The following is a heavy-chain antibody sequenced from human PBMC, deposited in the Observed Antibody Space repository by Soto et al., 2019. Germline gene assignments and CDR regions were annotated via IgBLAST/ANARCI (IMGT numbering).Heavy chain of an antibody. CDR1: GYTFTTYP. CDR3: ARKGYHGSGIYHFDY. D-gene: IGHD3-10*01. CDR2: INAANGDT. V-gene: IGHV1-3*01. Sequence: GASVKVSCKTSGYTFTTYPIHWVRRAPGQSLEWMGFINAANGDTGYSQKFQGRVTIARDTSASTAYMEMSSLRSEDTAVYFCARKGYHGSGIYHFDYWGQGTLVTVSS. J-gene: IGHJ4*02.